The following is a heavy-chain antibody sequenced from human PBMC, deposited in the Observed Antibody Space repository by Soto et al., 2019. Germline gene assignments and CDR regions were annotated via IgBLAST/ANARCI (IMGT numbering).Heavy chain of an antibody. D-gene: IGHD3-9*01. Sequence: AGCLRISCAGSGFTPTTTPLSWVRQPPGKGLEWVTTISGTASRTYYVDSVKGRFFISRDNSKNTVTLQMNNLTVDDTAVYYCATSFRYFDNWGQGTRVTVSS. CDR1: GFTPTTTP. V-gene: IGHV3-23*01. CDR2: ISGTASRT. CDR3: ATSFRYFDN. J-gene: IGHJ4*02.